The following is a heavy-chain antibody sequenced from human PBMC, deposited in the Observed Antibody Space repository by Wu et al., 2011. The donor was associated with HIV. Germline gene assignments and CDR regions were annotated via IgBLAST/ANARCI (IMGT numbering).Heavy chain of an antibody. D-gene: IGHD2-21*01. CDR2: IIPIFGTP. V-gene: IGHV1-69*01. J-gene: IGHJ4*02. CDR3: AFGGGPVINMYYFNY. CDR1: GATFSSYA. Sequence: QVQLVQSGAEVKKPGSSVKVSCKASGATFSSYAISWVRQSPGQGLEWMGGIIPIFGTPTYAQRIQNRATITADDSTSTVSLELSSLRYDDTAIYYCAFGGGPVINMYYFNYWGQGTLVTVPS.